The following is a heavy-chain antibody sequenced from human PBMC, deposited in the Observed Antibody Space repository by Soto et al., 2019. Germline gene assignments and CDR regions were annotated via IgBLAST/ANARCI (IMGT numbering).Heavy chain of an antibody. Sequence: LRLSCAASGFTFSGYSMNWVRQAPGKGLEWVASISTRSDIYYADSVKGRFTISRDNAKNSVSLQMNSLRAEDTAVYYCAREETAWPLAYGLDVWGQGTTVTVS. V-gene: IGHV3-21*01. CDR1: GFTFSGYS. CDR3: AREETAWPLAYGLDV. CDR2: ISTRSDI. J-gene: IGHJ6*02. D-gene: IGHD2-21*02.